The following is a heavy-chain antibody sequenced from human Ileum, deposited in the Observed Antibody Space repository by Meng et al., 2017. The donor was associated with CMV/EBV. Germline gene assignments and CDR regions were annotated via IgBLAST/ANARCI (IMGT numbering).Heavy chain of an antibody. Sequence: VTLAVTWSLTCTVSGVSIINYYWTWTRQSAVKGLEFIGRVHFTGGIDYNPSLMSRVTMSVDTSRNQLSLNVKSVTAADTAVYYCARAAARGVPVDYWGQGILVTVSS. CDR2: VHFTGGI. CDR3: ARAAARGVPVDY. CDR1: GVSIINYY. J-gene: IGHJ4*02. V-gene: IGHV4-4*07. D-gene: IGHD3-10*01.